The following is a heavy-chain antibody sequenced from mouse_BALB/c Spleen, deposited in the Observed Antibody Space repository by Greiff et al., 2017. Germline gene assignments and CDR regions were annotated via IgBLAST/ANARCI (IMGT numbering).Heavy chain of an antibody. Sequence: QVQLQQSGAELAKPGASVKMSCKASGYTFTSYWMHWVKQRPGQGLEWIGYINPSTGYTEYNQKFKDKATLTADKSSSTAYMQLSSLTSEDSAVYDCARRATSSFAYWGQGTLVTVSA. V-gene: IGHV1-7*01. D-gene: IGHD1-3*01. CDR1: GYTFTSYW. CDR3: ARRATSSFAY. J-gene: IGHJ3*01. CDR2: INPSTGYT.